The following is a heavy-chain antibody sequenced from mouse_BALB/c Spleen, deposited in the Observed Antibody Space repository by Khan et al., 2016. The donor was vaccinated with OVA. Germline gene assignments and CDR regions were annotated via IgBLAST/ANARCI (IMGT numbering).Heavy chain of an antibody. Sequence: VQLQVSGPGLVAPSQSLSITCTVSGFSLSRYNIHWVRHPPGKGLEWLGMIWGGGGTDYNSTLKSRLSISKDNSKSQVFLKMNSRQTDDTAMYYCARAYYRYYGYYAMDYWGQGTSVTVSS. CDR2: IWGGGGT. V-gene: IGHV2-6-4*01. J-gene: IGHJ4*01. CDR1: GFSLSRYN. CDR3: ARAYYRYYGYYAMDY. D-gene: IGHD2-14*01.